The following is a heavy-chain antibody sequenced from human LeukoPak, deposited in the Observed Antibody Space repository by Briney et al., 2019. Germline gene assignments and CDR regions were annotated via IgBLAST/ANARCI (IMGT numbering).Heavy chain of an antibody. CDR1: GYSFTSYW. CDR2: IYAGDSDT. CDR3: ARPWCSGDSCYQKYFDY. J-gene: IGHJ4*02. V-gene: IGHV5-51*01. Sequence: GESLKISCKGLGYSFTSYWIGWVRQMPGKGLEWMGTIYAGDSDTRYSPSFQGQVTISADTSISTAYLQWSSLKASDTAIYYCARPWCSGDSCYQKYFDYWGQGTLVTVSS. D-gene: IGHD2-15*01.